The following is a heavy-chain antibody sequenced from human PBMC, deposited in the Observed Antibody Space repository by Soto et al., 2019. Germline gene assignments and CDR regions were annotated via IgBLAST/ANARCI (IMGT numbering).Heavy chain of an antibody. CDR1: GYTFRDHY. CDR2: IRNRGGGYIT. J-gene: IGHJ3*01. V-gene: IGHV3-72*01. D-gene: IGHD1-26*01. Sequence: MQLVESGGDLVQPGGSLKLSCVGSGYTFRDHYMDWVSQAPGKGLEWVGRIRNRGGGYITQYAASVRGRFTLSRDDSKDSLYLQMNRLKIEDTAVYYCSRAAYCHGFDLCGQGTVVSVSS. CDR3: SRAAYCHGFDL.